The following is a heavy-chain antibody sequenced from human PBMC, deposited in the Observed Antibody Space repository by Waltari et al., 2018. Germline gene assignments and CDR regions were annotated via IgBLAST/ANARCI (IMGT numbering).Heavy chain of an antibody. Sequence: QVQLQESGPGLVKPSETLSLTCTVSGGSISSYYWRWIRQPPGKGLEWIGYIYYSGSTNYNPSLKSRVTISVDTSKNQFSLKLSSVTAADTAVYYCARDEGTAAADAFDIWGQGTMVTVSS. V-gene: IGHV4-59*01. CDR1: GGSISSYY. J-gene: IGHJ3*02. D-gene: IGHD6-13*01. CDR2: IYYSGST. CDR3: ARDEGTAAADAFDI.